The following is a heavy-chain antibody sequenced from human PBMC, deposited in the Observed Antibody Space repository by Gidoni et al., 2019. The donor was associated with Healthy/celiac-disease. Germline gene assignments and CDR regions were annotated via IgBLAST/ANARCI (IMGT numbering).Heavy chain of an antibody. CDR3: ARGRGGSGWSRGGYYFDY. D-gene: IGHD6-19*01. V-gene: IGHV3-66*02. J-gene: IGHJ4*02. CDR2: IYSGGST. Sequence: EVQLVESGGGLVQPGGSLRLSCAASGFTVSSNYMGWVRQAPGKGLEWVSVIYSGGSTYYADSVKGRFTISRDNSKNTLYLQMNSLRAEDTAVYYCARGRGGSGWSRGGYYFDYWGQGTLVTVSS. CDR1: GFTVSSNY.